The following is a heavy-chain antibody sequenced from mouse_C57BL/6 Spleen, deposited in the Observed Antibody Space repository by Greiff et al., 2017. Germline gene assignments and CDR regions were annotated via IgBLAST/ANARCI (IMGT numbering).Heavy chain of an antibody. J-gene: IGHJ2*01. D-gene: IGHD1-1*01. CDR2: IDPGDGDT. Sequence: QVQLQQSGPELVKPGASVKISCKASGYAFSSSWMNWVKQRPGKGLEWIGRIDPGDGDTNYNGKFKGKATLTADKSSSTAYMQLSSLTSEDSAVYFCARDGYYGSSYFDYWGQGTTLTVSS. CDR3: ARDGYYGSSYFDY. CDR1: GYAFSSSW. V-gene: IGHV1-82*01.